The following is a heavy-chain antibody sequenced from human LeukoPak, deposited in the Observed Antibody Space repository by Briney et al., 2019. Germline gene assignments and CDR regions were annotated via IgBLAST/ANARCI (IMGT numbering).Heavy chain of an antibody. D-gene: IGHD3-10*01. CDR3: ASPGPGMVRGVIGFDY. J-gene: IGHJ4*02. CDR1: GFTFSSYA. Sequence: PGRSLRLSCAASGFTFSSYAMHWVRQAPGKGLEWVAVISYDGSNKYYADSVKGQFTISRDNSKNTLYLQMNSLRAEDTAVYYCASPGPGMVRGVIGFDYWGQGTLVTVSS. V-gene: IGHV3-30*04. CDR2: ISYDGSNK.